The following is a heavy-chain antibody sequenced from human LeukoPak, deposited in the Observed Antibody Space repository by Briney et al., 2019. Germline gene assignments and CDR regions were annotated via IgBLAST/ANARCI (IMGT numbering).Heavy chain of an antibody. CDR1: GFIFSSYT. CDR2: ISSSGSTI. V-gene: IGHV3-11*01. J-gene: IGHJ5*02. Sequence: GGSLRLSCAASGFIFSSYTMSRIRQAPGKGLEWVSYISSSGSTIYYADSVKGRFTIARDNAKNSLYLQMNSLRAEDTAVYYCARSRNWFDPWGQGTLVTVSS. CDR3: ARSRNWFDP.